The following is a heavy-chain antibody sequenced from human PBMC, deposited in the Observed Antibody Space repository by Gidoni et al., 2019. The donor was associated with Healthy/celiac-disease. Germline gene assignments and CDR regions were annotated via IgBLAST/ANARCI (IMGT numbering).Heavy chain of an antibody. D-gene: IGHD1-1*01. CDR3: AKRRGLERRLGYFDY. CDR1: GFTFRSYA. CDR2: ISGSGGST. Sequence: EVQLLESGGGLVQPGGFLRLSFSASGFTFRSYAMSWVRQAPGQGLEWVSAISGSGGSTYYADSVKGRFTISRDNSKNTLYLKMNSLRAEDTAVYYCAKRRGLERRLGYFDYWGQGTLVTVSS. V-gene: IGHV3-23*01. J-gene: IGHJ4*02.